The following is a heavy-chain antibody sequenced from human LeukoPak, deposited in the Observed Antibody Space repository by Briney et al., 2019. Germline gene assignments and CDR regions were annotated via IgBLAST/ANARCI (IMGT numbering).Heavy chain of an antibody. CDR2: ISYDGSNK. J-gene: IGHJ4*02. V-gene: IGHV3-30*03. CDR1: GFTFSSYG. CDR3: ARDRDIVVVPAALDY. Sequence: PGRSLRLSCAASGFTFSSYGMHWVRQAPGKGLEWVAVISYDGSNKYYADSVKGRFTISRDNSKNTLYLQMNSLRAEDTAVYYCARDRDIVVVPAALDYWGQGTLVTVSS. D-gene: IGHD2-2*01.